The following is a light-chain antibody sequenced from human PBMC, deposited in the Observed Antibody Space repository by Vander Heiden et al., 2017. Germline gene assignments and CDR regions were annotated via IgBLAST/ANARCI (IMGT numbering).Light chain of an antibody. CDR2: LGS. CDR3: MQTLQTPRT. V-gene: IGKV2-28*01. Sequence: DFVMTQSPLSLPVTPGEPASISCRSSQNLLNSDGYNYLDWYLQKPGQAPQLLIYLGSNRASGVPDRFSGSGSGTDFTLKISRVEAEDVGVYYCMQTLQTPRTFGQGTKLEIK. J-gene: IGKJ2*01. CDR1: QNLLNSDGYNY.